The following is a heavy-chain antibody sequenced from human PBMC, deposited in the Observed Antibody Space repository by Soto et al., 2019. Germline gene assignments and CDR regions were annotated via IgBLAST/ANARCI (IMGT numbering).Heavy chain of an antibody. J-gene: IGHJ4*01. V-gene: IGHV1-2*02. CDR2: INPNSGGT. D-gene: IGHD4-17*01. CDR1: GYTFTGYY. Sequence: SVKVSCQASGYTFTGYYMHWVRQAPGQGLEWMGWINPNSGGTNYAQKFQGRVTMTRDTSISTAYMELSSLRAEDTAVYYCAKRTSVPGGHLDDYWGHGTLVTVSS. CDR3: AKRTSVPGGHLDDY.